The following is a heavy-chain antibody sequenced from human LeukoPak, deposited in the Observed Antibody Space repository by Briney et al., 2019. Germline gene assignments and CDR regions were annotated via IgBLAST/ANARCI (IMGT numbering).Heavy chain of an antibody. Sequence: QTGGSLRLSCAASGFTFTSYSMNWVRQAPGKGLEWVSTISGGGGSTYYADSVKGRFTISRDNSKNTLYLQMNSLRAEDTAVYYCAKWPPTPSSGYYPDYWGQGTLVTVSS. CDR1: GFTFTSYS. D-gene: IGHD3-22*01. J-gene: IGHJ4*02. CDR3: AKWPPTPSSGYYPDY. CDR2: ISGGGGST. V-gene: IGHV3-23*01.